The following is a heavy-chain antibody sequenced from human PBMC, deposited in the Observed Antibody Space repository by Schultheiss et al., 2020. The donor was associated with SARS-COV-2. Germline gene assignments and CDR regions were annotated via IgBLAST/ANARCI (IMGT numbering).Heavy chain of an antibody. CDR2: ISSSSSYI. CDR1: GFTFSSYW. CDR3: VRAFRDGNMWPFDY. J-gene: IGHJ4*02. Sequence: GGSLRLSCAASGFTFSSYWMHWVRQAPGKGLVWVSSISSSSSYIYYAGSVKGRFTISRDNSKNTLYLQMNSLRADDTAVYYCVRAFRDGNMWPFDYWGQGTLVTVSS. V-gene: IGHV3-21*04. D-gene: IGHD5-24*01.